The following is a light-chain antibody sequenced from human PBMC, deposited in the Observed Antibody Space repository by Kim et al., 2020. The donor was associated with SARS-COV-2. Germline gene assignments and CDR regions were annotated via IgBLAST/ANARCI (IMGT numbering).Light chain of an antibody. CDR1: PGPVTRDHY. V-gene: IGLV7-46*01. CDR2: DTS. J-gene: IGLJ3*02. Sequence: HGGTLIPTCGPTPGPVTRDHYPYWFQQKPGQAPRALIYDTSNKNSWTPARFSGSLLGGKAALTLSGAQPEDEADYYCLLYGGVRVFGGGTHLTVL. CDR3: LLYGGVRV.